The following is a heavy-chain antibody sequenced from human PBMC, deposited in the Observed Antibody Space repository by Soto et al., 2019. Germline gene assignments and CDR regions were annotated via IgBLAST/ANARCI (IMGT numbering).Heavy chain of an antibody. CDR1: GGSFSCYY. V-gene: IGHV4-34*01. CDR3: ARXKLSDYVWGSYRYHFDY. CDR2: INHSGST. J-gene: IGHJ4*02. Sequence: SETLSLTCAVYGGSFSCYYWSWIRQPPGKGLEWIGEINHSGSTNYNPSLKSRVTISVDTSKNQFSLKLSSVTAADTAVYYCARXKLSDYVWGSYRYHFDYWGQGTVVTVSS. D-gene: IGHD3-16*02.